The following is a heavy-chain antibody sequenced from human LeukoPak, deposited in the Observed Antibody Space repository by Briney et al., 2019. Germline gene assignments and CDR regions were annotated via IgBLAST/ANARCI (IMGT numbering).Heavy chain of an antibody. V-gene: IGHV3-48*01. CDR3: ARDHHRRLYDSQARDTFDV. D-gene: IGHD3-22*01. CDR2: ISSSSSPI. Sequence: GGSLRLSCAASGFIFSSYSMNWVRQAPGKGLEWVSYISSSSSPIYHADSVKGRFTISRDNAKNSLYLQMNSLRAEDTAVYYCARDHHRRLYDSQARDTFDVWGQGTVVTVSS. J-gene: IGHJ3*01. CDR1: GFIFSSYS.